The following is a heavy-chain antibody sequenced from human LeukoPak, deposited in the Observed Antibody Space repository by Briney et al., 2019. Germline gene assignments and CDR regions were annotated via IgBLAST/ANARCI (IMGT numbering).Heavy chain of an antibody. CDR1: GGSVGSDS. D-gene: IGHD1-26*01. V-gene: IGHV4-4*07. CDR2: ISASGTT. J-gene: IGHJ5*01. CDR3: ARAPVQDLSFVGWFDS. Sequence: SETLSLTCTVSGGSVGSDSWNWTRLPAGKGLEWIGRISASGTTNYSPSLFSRVTMSVDTSGNKFSLKLNSVTAADTAVYFCARAPVQDLSFVGWFDSWGQGALVIVSS.